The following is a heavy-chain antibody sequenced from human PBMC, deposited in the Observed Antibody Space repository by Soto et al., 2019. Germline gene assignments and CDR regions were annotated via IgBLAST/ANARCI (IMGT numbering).Heavy chain of an antibody. D-gene: IGHD3-10*01. CDR3: ARAGPDYYYYGLDV. CDR1: GDSVSTNSAA. Sequence: PSQTLSLTCAVSGDSVSTNSAAWNWIRQSPSRGLEWLGRTYYRSKWYNDYAVSVKSRININADTSKNQISLQLNSVTPEDTADYYCARAGPDYYYYGLDVWGQGTTITVTS. V-gene: IGHV6-1*01. J-gene: IGHJ6*02. CDR2: TYYRSKWYN.